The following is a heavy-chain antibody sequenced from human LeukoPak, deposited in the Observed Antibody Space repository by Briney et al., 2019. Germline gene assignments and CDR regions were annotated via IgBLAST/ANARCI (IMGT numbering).Heavy chain of an antibody. V-gene: IGHV4-34*01. CDR2: INHSGST. CDR1: GGSFSGYY. CDR3: ARISGSSWYGPYYFDY. Sequence: PSETLSLTCAVYGGSFSGYYWSWIRQPPGKGLEWIGEINHSGSTNYNPSLKSRVTISVDTSKNQFSLKLSSVTAADTAVYYCARISGSSWYGPYYFDYWGQGTLVTVSS. D-gene: IGHD6-13*01. J-gene: IGHJ4*02.